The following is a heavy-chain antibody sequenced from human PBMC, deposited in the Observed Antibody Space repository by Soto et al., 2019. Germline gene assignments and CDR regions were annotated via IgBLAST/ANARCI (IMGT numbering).Heavy chain of an antibody. Sequence: QVQLVQSGAEVKKPGSSVKVSCKASGGTFSSYAISWVRQAPGQGLEWMGGIIPIFGTANYAQKFQGRVTITADESTSTAYMERSSLRSEDTAVYYCARDRGSSVATILYYWGKGTLVTVSS. D-gene: IGHD5-12*01. V-gene: IGHV1-69*12. CDR3: ARDRGSSVATILYY. CDR2: IIPIFGTA. CDR1: GGTFSSYA. J-gene: IGHJ4*02.